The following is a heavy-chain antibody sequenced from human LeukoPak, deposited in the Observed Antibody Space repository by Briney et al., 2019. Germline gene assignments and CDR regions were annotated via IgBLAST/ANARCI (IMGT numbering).Heavy chain of an antibody. V-gene: IGHV3-9*01. CDR2: ISWNSGSI. D-gene: IGHD3-10*01. CDR1: GFTFDDYA. CDR3: AKAQRYYGSGTSPAFDI. Sequence: GGSLRLSCAASGFTFDDYAMHWVRQAPGKGLEWVSGISWNSGSIGYADFVKGRFTISRDNAKNSLYLQMNSLRAEDTALYYCAKAQRYYGSGTSPAFDIWGQGTMVTVSS. J-gene: IGHJ3*02.